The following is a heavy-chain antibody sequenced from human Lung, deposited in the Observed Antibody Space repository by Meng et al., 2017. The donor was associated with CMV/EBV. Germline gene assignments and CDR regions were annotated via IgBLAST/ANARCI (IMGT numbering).Heavy chain of an antibody. D-gene: IGHD2-2*01. Sequence: SCAASGFTFSSYWMSWVRQAPGKGLEWVANIKQDGSEKYYVDSVKGRFTISRDNAKNSLYLQMNSLRAEDTAVYYCARDPRGINIVVVHNGMDVWXQGNXVTVSS. CDR3: ARDPRGINIVVVHNGMDV. CDR2: IKQDGSEK. J-gene: IGHJ6*02. V-gene: IGHV3-7*01. CDR1: GFTFSSYW.